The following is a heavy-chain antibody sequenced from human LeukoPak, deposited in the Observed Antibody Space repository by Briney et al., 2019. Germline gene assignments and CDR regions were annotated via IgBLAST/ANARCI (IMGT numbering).Heavy chain of an antibody. V-gene: IGHV3-23*01. D-gene: IGHD3-3*01. CDR2: ISGSGGST. Sequence: GGSLRLSCAASGFTFSSYAMSWVRQAPGKGLEWVSGISGSGGSTYYADSVKGRFTISRDNSKNTLYLQMNSLRAEDTAVYYCAKEKDYDFWNGLFDSWGQGTLVTVSS. CDR1: GFTFSSYA. CDR3: AKEKDYDFWNGLFDS. J-gene: IGHJ4*02.